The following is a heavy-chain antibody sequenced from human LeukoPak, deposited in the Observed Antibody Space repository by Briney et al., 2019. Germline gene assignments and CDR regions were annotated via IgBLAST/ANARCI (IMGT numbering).Heavy chain of an antibody. Sequence: ASVKVSCKASGYTFTGYYMHWVRQAPGQGLEWMGWINPNSGGTNYAQKFQGRVTMTRDTSISTAYMELNSLRAEDTAVYYCARGVRIAVAGYIDYWGQGTLVTVSS. D-gene: IGHD6-19*01. CDR1: GYTFTGYY. CDR3: ARGVRIAVAGYIDY. V-gene: IGHV1-2*02. CDR2: INPNSGGT. J-gene: IGHJ4*02.